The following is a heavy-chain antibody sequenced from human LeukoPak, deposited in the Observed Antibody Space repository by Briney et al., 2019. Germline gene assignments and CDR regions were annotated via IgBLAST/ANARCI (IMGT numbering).Heavy chain of an antibody. Sequence: PSETLSLTCTVSGGSISSSSYYWGWIRQPPGKGLEWIGNIYYGGSTYYNPSLKSRVTMSVDMSTRQISLKLSSVTAADTAVYYCARAVGGDGSGSLWGAGTLVTVSS. CDR2: IYYGGST. V-gene: IGHV4-39*07. CDR3: ARAVGGDGSGSL. D-gene: IGHD3-10*01. J-gene: IGHJ4*02. CDR1: GGSISSSSYY.